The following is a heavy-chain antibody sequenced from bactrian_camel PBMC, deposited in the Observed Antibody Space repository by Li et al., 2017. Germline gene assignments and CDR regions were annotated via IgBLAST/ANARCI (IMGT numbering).Heavy chain of an antibody. J-gene: IGHJ4*01. V-gene: IGHV3S14*01. CDR1: LQPYSTNC. Sequence: HVQLVESGGGSVLAGGSLTLSCATDLQPYSTNCMTWFRQAPGKELEGVASIKTRDGLRESYYNEMVRDRFIISRNKNTLFLHMRSLKPDDSAKYYCASDGRFCGSESWPDRSRYAYWGQGTQVTVS. D-gene: IGHD2*01. CDR3: ASDGRFCGSESWPDRSRYAY. CDR2: IKTRDGLRES.